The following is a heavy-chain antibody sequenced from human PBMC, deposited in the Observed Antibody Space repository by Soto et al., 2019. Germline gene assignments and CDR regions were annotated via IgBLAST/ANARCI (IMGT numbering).Heavy chain of an antibody. V-gene: IGHV5-10-1*01. J-gene: IGHJ4*02. Sequence: ESLKISCNCSGYSFTSYWISWVRQMPGKGLEWMGRIDPSDSYTNYSPSFQGHVTISADTSNNQFSLRLSSVTAADTAVYYCARDWYRDCYTGGYFDYWGQGTLVTVSS. CDR2: IDPSDSYT. CDR1: GYSFTSYW. CDR3: ARDWYRDCYTGGYFDY. D-gene: IGHD2-21*01.